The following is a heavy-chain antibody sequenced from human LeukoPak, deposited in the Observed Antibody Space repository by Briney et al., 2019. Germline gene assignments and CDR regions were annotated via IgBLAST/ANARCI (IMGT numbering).Heavy chain of an antibody. J-gene: IGHJ6*02. CDR3: ERVGSSYDFWSGTSSYYYGMDV. CDR1: GGSSSGYY. V-gene: IGHV4-34*01. CDR2: INHSGST. D-gene: IGHD3-3*01. Sequence: SETLSLTCAVYGGSSSGYYWSWIRQPPGKGLEWMWEINHSGSTNYNPSLKSRVTISVDTSKNEFPLKLNSVTAADTAVYYCERVGSSYDFWSGTSSYYYGMDVWGQGTTVTVPS.